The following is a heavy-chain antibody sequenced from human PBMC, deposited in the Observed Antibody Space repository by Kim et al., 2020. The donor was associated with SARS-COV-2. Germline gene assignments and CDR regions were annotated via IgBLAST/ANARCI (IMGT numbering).Heavy chain of an antibody. CDR1: GGSISSSSYY. V-gene: IGHV4-39*01. D-gene: IGHD6-13*01. Sequence: SETLSLTCTVSGGSISSSSYYWGWIRQPPGKGLEWIGSIYYSGSTYYNPSLKSRVTISVDTSKNQFSLKLSSVTAADTAVYYCARTQQLGDYYFDYWGQG. CDR2: IYYSGST. J-gene: IGHJ4*02. CDR3: ARTQQLGDYYFDY.